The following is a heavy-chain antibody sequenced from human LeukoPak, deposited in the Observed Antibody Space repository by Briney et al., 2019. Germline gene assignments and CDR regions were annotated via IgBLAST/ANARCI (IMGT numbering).Heavy chain of an antibody. D-gene: IGHD3-10*01. Sequence: SGGSLRLSRAASGFTFSSYAMSWVRQAPGKGLEWVSVISGSGDSTYYADSVKGRFTIFRDNSKNTLYLQMNSLRAEDTAVYYCARRNAAYGPFDPWGQGTLVTVSS. J-gene: IGHJ5*02. CDR3: ARRNAAYGPFDP. V-gene: IGHV3-23*01. CDR2: ISGSGDST. CDR1: GFTFSSYA.